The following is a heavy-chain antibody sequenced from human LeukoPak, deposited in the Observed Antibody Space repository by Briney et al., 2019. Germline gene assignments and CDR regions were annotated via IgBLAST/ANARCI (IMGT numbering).Heavy chain of an antibody. D-gene: IGHD4-11*01. CDR1: GFTFSSYA. Sequence: PGGSLRLSCAASGFTFSSYAMHWVRQAPGKGLEWVAVISDDGSNKYYVDSVKGRFTISRDNSKNTLYLQMNSLRDEDTAVFYCAKDRIYSNYGYYMDVWGKGTTVTVSS. CDR3: AKDRIYSNYGYYMDV. J-gene: IGHJ6*03. CDR2: ISDDGSNK. V-gene: IGHV3-30*04.